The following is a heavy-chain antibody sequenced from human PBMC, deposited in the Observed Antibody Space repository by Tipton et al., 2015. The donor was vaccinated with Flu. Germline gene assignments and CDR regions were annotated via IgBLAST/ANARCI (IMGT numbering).Heavy chain of an antibody. J-gene: IGHJ4*02. CDR1: GGSINSHY. V-gene: IGHV4-4*07. D-gene: IGHD6-6*01. CDR3: AKGRGAASSSGVFDS. Sequence: TLSLTCTVSGGSINSHYWSWIRQPAGKGLEWIGRVYTSGNTIYNPSLKSRVTMSLDASKNPFPLSLTSVTAADSAVYFCAKGRGAASSSGVFDSWGQGTLVTVSS. CDR2: VYTSGNT.